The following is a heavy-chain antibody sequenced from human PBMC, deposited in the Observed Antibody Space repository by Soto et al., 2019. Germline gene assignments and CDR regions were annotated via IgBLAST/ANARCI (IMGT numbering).Heavy chain of an antibody. CDR2: ISGSGGST. CDR3: AKDRYDFWSGYRPYFDY. D-gene: IGHD3-3*01. Sequence: GGSLRLSCAASGFTFSSYAMSWVRQAPGKGLEWVSAISGSGGSTYYADSVKGRFTISRDNSKNTLYLQMNSLRAEDTAVYYCAKDRYDFWSGYRPYFDYWGQGSLVTVSS. J-gene: IGHJ4*02. V-gene: IGHV3-23*01. CDR1: GFTFSSYA.